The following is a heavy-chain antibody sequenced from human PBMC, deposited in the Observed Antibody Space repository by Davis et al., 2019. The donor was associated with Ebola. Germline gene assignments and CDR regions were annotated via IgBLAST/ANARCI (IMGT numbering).Heavy chain of an antibody. D-gene: IGHD6-6*01. V-gene: IGHV1-8*01. J-gene: IGHJ5*02. CDR2: MNPNSGNT. Sequence: ASVKVSCKASGYTFTNYDVHWVRQGTGQGLEWIGWMNPNSGNTGYAQKFQGRVTMTRDTSIGTAYMELSSLRYEDTAVYYCARGPSYRSSKWDWFDPWGQGTLVTVSS. CDR3: ARGPSYRSSKWDWFDP. CDR1: GYTFTNYD.